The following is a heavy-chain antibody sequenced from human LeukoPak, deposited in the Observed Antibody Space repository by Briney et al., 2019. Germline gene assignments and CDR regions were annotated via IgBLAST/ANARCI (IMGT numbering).Heavy chain of an antibody. Sequence: PSETLSPTCAVYGGSFSGYYWSWIRQPPGKGLEWIGEINHSGSTNYNPSLKSRVTISVDTSKNQFSLKLSSVTAADTAVYYCARREYGDYPSDYWGQGTLVTVSS. CDR2: INHSGST. J-gene: IGHJ4*02. V-gene: IGHV4-34*01. D-gene: IGHD4-17*01. CDR1: GGSFSGYY. CDR3: ARREYGDYPSDY.